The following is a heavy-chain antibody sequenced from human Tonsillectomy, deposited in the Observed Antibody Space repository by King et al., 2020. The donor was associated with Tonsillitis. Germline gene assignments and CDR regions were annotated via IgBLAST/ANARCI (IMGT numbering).Heavy chain of an antibody. V-gene: IGHV1-18*01. D-gene: IGHD3-10*01. CDR1: GYSFTNYG. CDR2: ISTYNGNT. Sequence: VQLVESGAEVKKPGASVKVSCKASGYSFTNYGISWVRQAPGQGLEWMGWISTYNGNTNYAQKLQGRVTMTTDTSTSTAYMELRSLRSDDTAVYYGARDLYYSYGSGSSDYYYMDVWGKGTTVTVSS. J-gene: IGHJ6*03. CDR3: ARDLYYSYGSGSSDYYYMDV.